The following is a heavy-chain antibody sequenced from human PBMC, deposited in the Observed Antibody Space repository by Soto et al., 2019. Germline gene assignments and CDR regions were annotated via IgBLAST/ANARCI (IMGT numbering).Heavy chain of an antibody. CDR2: ISSSGNTI. D-gene: IGHD6-19*01. V-gene: IGHV3-11*01. CDR1: GFTFSNYY. J-gene: IGHJ4*02. CDR3: ARVGATGWITDY. Sequence: QVQLVESGGGLVKPGGSLRLSCAASGFTFSNYYMSWIRQAPGKGLEWVSYISSSGNTIYYTDSVKGRFTITRDNAKNSLYLQMNSLRAEDTAVYYCARVGATGWITDYWGQGTLVTVSS.